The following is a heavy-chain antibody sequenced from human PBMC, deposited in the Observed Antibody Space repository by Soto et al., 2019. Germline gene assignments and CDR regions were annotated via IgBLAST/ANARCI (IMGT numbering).Heavy chain of an antibody. Sequence: QVQLQESGPGLVRPSETLSLTCTVSAASISSYYWTWIRQPPGKGLEWIGHMDNSEDTKYNPSLKSRVTLYVDTAKNEFSLKLRSVTAADTAIYYCVRHATDSHGNAEDWYFDLWGSGTLVTVSS. V-gene: IGHV4-59*08. CDR2: MDNSEDT. CDR1: AASISSYY. CDR3: VRHATDSHGNAEDWYFDL. D-gene: IGHD5-18*01. J-gene: IGHJ2*01.